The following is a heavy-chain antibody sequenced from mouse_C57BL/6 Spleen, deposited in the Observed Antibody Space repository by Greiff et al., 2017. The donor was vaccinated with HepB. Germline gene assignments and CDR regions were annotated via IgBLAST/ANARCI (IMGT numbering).Heavy chain of an antibody. V-gene: IGHV1-72*01. Sequence: QVQLQQSGPELVKPGASVKISCKASGYTFTSYWMHWVKQRPGRGLEWIGRIDPNSGGTKYNEKFKSKATLTVDKPSSTAYMQLSSLTSEDSAVYYCARCFYYYGRGEDYAMDYWGQGTSVTVSS. CDR2: IDPNSGGT. D-gene: IGHD1-1*01. CDR3: ARCFYYYGRGEDYAMDY. J-gene: IGHJ4*01. CDR1: GYTFTSYW.